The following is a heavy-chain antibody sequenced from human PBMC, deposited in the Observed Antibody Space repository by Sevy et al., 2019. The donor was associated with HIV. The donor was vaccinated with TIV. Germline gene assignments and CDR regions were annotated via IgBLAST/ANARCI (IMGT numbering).Heavy chain of an antibody. J-gene: IGHJ4*02. D-gene: IGHD1-26*01. CDR1: GVSVNNGDYY. CDR3: VRGVNLDVIPWGH. CDR2: AYYSGST. Sequence: SETLSLTCTVSGVSVNNGDYYWTWIRQPPGKGLEWIGYAYYSGSTNYNPSLESRVTISVDTSKNQFSLKLNSVTAADTAVYCCVRGVNLDVIPWGHWGQGILVTVSS. V-gene: IGHV4-61*08.